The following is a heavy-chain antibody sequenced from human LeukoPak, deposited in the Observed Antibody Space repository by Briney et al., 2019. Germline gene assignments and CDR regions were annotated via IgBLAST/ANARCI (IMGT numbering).Heavy chain of an antibody. CDR1: GGSISSYY. Sequence: SETLSLTCTVSGGSISSYYWSWIRQPPGKGLEWIGYIYYSGSTNYNPSLKSRVTISVDTSKNQFSLKLSSVTAADTAVYYCARAILSGYPDSWGQGTLVIVFS. CDR3: ARAILSGYPDS. CDR2: IYYSGST. J-gene: IGHJ4*02. V-gene: IGHV4-59*01. D-gene: IGHD3-3*01.